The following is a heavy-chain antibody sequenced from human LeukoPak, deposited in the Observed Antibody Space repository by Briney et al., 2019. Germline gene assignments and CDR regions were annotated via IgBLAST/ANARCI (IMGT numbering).Heavy chain of an antibody. J-gene: IGHJ3*02. CDR3: ARVGIFGAFDI. CDR2: IGTAGDT. D-gene: IGHD1-14*01. CDR1: GFTFSSYD. Sequence: GGSLRLSCAASGFTFSSYDMHWVRQATGKGLEWVSAIGTAGDTYYPGSVKGRFTISRENAKNSLYLQMNSLRAGDTAVYYCARVGIFGAFDIWGQGTMDTVSS. V-gene: IGHV3-13*01.